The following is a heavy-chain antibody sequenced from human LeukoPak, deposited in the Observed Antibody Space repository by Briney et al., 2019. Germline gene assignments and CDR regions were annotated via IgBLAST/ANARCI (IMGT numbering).Heavy chain of an antibody. CDR1: GGSISSSNYY. CDR3: ASPSGTYYSRFHY. J-gene: IGHJ4*02. D-gene: IGHD1-26*01. V-gene: IGHV4-39*01. CDR2: TYYSGST. Sequence: SETLSLTCTVSGGSISSSNYYWGWIRQPPGKGLEWIGSTYYSGSTYYNPSLKSRVTISVDTSKNQFSLKLSSVTAADTAVYYCASPSGTYYSRFHYWGQGALVTVSA.